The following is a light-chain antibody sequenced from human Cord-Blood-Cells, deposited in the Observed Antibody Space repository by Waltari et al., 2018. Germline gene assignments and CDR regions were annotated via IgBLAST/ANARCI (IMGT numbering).Light chain of an antibody. CDR1: KSINSW. J-gene: IGKJ1*01. CDR3: EQYNSYSWT. Sequence: DIQMTQSPSTLSASVADRVTIPGRASKSINSWLGWYQQKPAKAPKLLIYKATSLESGVPSRFSGSGSGTEFTLTISSLQRDDFAAYCCEQYNSYSWTFGQGTKVEIK. CDR2: KAT. V-gene: IGKV1-5*03.